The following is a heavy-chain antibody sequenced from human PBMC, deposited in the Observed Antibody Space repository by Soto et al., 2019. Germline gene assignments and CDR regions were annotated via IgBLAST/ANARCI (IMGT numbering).Heavy chain of an antibody. J-gene: IGHJ4*02. CDR3: TKDGDSADYGY. Sequence: QVHLVQSGPEVKRPGSSVKVSCKASGDTFGRNAIHWVRQAPGQGLEWMGGIIPMFPTTNYAQKFKGRLTIYAHKSTGTAYMEMTSLRSEDTAVYYCTKDGDSADYGYWCQATLVTVSS. CDR1: GDTFGRNA. D-gene: IGHD2-21*01. V-gene: IGHV1-69*06. CDR2: IIPMFPTT.